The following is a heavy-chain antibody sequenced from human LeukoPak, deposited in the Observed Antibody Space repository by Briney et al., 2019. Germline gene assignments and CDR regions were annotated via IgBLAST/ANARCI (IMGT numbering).Heavy chain of an antibody. V-gene: IGHV3-7*01. CDR2: IKQDGSEK. D-gene: IGHD2-2*02. Sequence: GGSLRLSCAASGFTFSSYWMSWVRQAPGKGLEWVANIKQDGSEKYYVDSVKGRFTISRDNAKNSLYLQMNSLRAEDTAVYYCARQVPAAIKYYFDYWGQGTLVTVSS. CDR3: ARQVPAAIKYYFDY. CDR1: GFTFSSYW. J-gene: IGHJ4*02.